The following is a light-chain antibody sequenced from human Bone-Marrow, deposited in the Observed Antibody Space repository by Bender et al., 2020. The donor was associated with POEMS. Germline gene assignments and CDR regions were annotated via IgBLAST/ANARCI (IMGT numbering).Light chain of an antibody. CDR2: EVT. CDR3: SSYAGSDTLL. Sequence: QSALIQPASVSGSPGQSISISCTGTSSDVGSYNLVSWYQQHPGKAPKLMIYEVTKRPSGVPDRFSGSKSGNTASLTVSGLQAEDEADYYCSSYAGSDTLLFGGGAKLTVL. V-gene: IGLV2-23*02. J-gene: IGLJ2*01. CDR1: SSDVGSYNL.